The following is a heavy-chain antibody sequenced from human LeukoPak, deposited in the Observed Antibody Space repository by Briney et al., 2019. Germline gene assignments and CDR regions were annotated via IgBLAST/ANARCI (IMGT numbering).Heavy chain of an antibody. V-gene: IGHV3-11*01. CDR1: AFTFSDNY. CDR3: AKTRGSGPFDY. CDR2: ISPSGTDI. D-gene: IGHD3-10*01. J-gene: IGHJ4*02. Sequence: GGSLRLFCAVSAFTFSDNYMTWIRQAPGKGLESVSYISPSGTDISYADSVKGRFTISRDNAKNSLYLQMNSLRAEDTAVYYCAKTRGSGPFDYWGQGTLVTVSS.